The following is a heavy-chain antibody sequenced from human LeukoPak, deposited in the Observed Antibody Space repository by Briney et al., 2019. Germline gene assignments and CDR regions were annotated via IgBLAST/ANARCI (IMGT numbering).Heavy chain of an antibody. CDR1: GFTFSSYA. CDR3: ARRGAMAPYFDY. Sequence: HPGRSLRLSCAASGFTFSSYAMHWVRQAPGKGLEWVAVIWYDGSNKYYADSVKGRFTISRDNSKNTLYLQMNSLRAEDTAVYYCARRGAMAPYFDYWGQGTLVTVSS. J-gene: IGHJ4*02. D-gene: IGHD3-16*01. V-gene: IGHV3-33*08. CDR2: IWYDGSNK.